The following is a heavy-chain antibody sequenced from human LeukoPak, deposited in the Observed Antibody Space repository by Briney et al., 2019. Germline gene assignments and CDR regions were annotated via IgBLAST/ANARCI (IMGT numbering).Heavy chain of an antibody. CDR1: GFTFSSYA. CDR3: AKESPYRAPTRTYYFDY. J-gene: IGHJ4*02. Sequence: GGSLRLSCAASGFTFSSYAMSWVRQTPGKGLEWVSAISGSDGRLFYADSVKGRFTISRDNSKNTVFLQMNSLRAEDTALYYCAKESPYRAPTRTYYFDYWGQGTLVTVSS. V-gene: IGHV3-23*01. CDR2: ISGSDGRL. D-gene: IGHD1-14*01.